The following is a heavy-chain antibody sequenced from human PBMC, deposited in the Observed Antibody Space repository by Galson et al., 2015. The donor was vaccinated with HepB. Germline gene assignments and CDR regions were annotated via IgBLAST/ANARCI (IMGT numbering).Heavy chain of an antibody. CDR1: GFRFADHA. CDR3: AKGRYSNYVLAWFDS. CDR2: ISWNSGGT. Sequence: SLRLSCATSGFRFADHAMHWVRQVPGKGLEWVSGISWNSGGTGYADSVKRRFTISRDNVKNSLYLQMNSLRPEDTALYFCAKGRYSNYVLAWFDSWGQGTLVSVSS. V-gene: IGHV3-9*01. D-gene: IGHD2/OR15-2a*01. J-gene: IGHJ5*01.